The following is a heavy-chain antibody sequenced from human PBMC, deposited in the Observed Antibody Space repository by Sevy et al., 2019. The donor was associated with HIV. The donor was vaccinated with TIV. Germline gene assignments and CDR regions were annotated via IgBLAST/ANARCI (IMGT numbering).Heavy chain of an antibody. CDR1: GITLSNYA. D-gene: IGHD1-1*01. CDR2: IGTAGDT. V-gene: IGHV3-13*01. J-gene: IGHJ6*02. Sequence: GGSLRLSCAASGITLSNYAMHWVRQAAGKGLEWVSAIGTAGDTYYAGSVKGRFTISRENAKNSLYLQMNSLGGGDTGVYYCVTDFHNPVGTHYYGMDVWGQGTTVTVSS. CDR3: VTDFHNPVGTHYYGMDV.